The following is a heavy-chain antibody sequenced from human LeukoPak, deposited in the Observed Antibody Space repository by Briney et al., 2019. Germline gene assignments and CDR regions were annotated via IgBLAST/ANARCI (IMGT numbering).Heavy chain of an antibody. Sequence: PSETLSLTCTVSGGSISSYYWSWIRQPPGKGLEWIGSIYYSGSTYYNPSLKSRVTISVDTSKNQFSLKLSSVTAADTAVYYCARQGDEEQQLATTKFDYWGQGTVVTVSS. V-gene: IGHV4-39*01. J-gene: IGHJ4*02. D-gene: IGHD6-13*01. CDR1: GGSISSYY. CDR2: IYYSGST. CDR3: ARQGDEEQQLATTKFDY.